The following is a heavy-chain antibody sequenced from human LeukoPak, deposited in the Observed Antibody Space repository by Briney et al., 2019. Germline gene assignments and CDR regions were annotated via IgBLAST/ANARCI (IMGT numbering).Heavy chain of an antibody. CDR1: GGSISSYY. CDR2: IYYSGST. CDR3: ARARTGFWSGYSYYFDY. D-gene: IGHD3-3*01. V-gene: IGHV4-59*01. J-gene: IGHJ4*02. Sequence: LETLSLTCTVSGGSISSYYWSWIRQPPGKGLEWIGYIYYSGSTNYNPSLKSRVTISVDTSKNQFSLKLSSVNAADTAVYYCARARTGFWSGYSYYFDYWGQGTLVTVSS.